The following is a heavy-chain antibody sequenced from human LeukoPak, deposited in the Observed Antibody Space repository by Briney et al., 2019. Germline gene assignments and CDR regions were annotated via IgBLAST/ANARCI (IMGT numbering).Heavy chain of an antibody. J-gene: IGHJ6*02. Sequence: ASVKVSCKASGYTFTSYGISWVRQAPGQGLEWMGWISAYNGNTNYAQKLQGRVTMTEDTSTDTAYMELSSLRSEDTAVYYCATYPPPRWTTISSHHNGMDAWGQGTTVTVSS. V-gene: IGHV1-18*01. D-gene: IGHD5-24*01. CDR3: ATYPPPRWTTISSHHNGMDA. CDR1: GYTFTSYG. CDR2: ISAYNGNT.